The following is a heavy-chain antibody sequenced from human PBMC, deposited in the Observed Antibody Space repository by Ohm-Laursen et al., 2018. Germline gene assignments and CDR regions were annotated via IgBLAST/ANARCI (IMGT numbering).Heavy chain of an antibody. CDR2: ISRNSRSL. CDR3: ARGPPMFYGGYVDY. D-gene: IGHD3-10*02. V-gene: IGHV3-9*01. Sequence: SLRLSCAAAGFIFSTYGMHWVRQAPGKGLEWVSGISRNSRSLGYADSVKGRFTISRDNAKNSLYLQMSSLRVEDTAVYYCARGPPMFYGGYVDYWGQGTLVTVSS. CDR1: GFIFSTYG. J-gene: IGHJ4*03.